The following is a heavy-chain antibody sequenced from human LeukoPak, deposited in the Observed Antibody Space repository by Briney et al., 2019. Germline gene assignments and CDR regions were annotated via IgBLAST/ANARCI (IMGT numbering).Heavy chain of an antibody. CDR3: ARALGYCTNGVCYTGIHFDY. V-gene: IGHV4-34*01. CDR2: INHSGST. CDR1: GGSFSGYY. Sequence: SETLSLTCAVYGGSFSGYYWSWIRQPPGKGLEWIGEINHSGSTNYNPSLKSRVTISVDTSKNQFSLKLSSVTAADTAVYYCARALGYCTNGVCYTGIHFDYWGQGTLVTVSS. J-gene: IGHJ4*02. D-gene: IGHD2-8*01.